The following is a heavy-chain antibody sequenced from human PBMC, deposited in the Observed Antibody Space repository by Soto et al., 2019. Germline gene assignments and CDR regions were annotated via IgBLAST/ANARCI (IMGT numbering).Heavy chain of an antibody. V-gene: IGHV4-4*02. CDR2: IYHMGST. J-gene: IGHJ4*02. D-gene: IGHD6-13*01. Sequence: QVQLQESGPGLVKPSGTLSLTCNVSGDSISSSNWWSWVRQPPGKGLEWLGEIYHMGSTNYNPSLTMLFIISVDKSKNQFFLKLTSVTAADTAVYFCARGERQQQRDYWGQGTLVTVSS. CDR1: GDSISSSNW. CDR3: ARGERQQQRDY.